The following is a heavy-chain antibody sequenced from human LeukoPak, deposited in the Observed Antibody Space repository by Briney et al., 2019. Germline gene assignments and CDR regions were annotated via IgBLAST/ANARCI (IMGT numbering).Heavy chain of an antibody. CDR3: ARDHYGGLDY. CDR1: GFTVSDNY. J-gene: IGHJ4*02. CDR2: IYSGGST. V-gene: IGHV3-53*01. D-gene: IGHD3-10*01. Sequence: PGGSLRLSCAASGFTVSDNYMNWVRQAPGKGLEWVSVIYSGGSTNYADSVKGRFTISGDNRKNTLYLQMNSLRAEDTAIYYCARDHYGGLDYWGQGTLVTVSS.